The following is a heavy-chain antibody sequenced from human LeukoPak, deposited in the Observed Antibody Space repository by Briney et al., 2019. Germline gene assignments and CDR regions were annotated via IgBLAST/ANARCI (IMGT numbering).Heavy chain of an antibody. V-gene: IGHV1-24*01. CDR2: FDPEDGET. J-gene: IGHJ5*02. Sequence: ASVKVSCKVSGYTLIELSMHWVRPAPGKGLEWMGGFDPEDGETIYAQKFQGRVTMTEDTSTDTAYMELSSLRSEDTAVYYCATWVPSGSHPPGDPWGQGTLVTVSS. CDR1: GYTLIELS. D-gene: IGHD1-26*01. CDR3: ATWVPSGSHPPGDP.